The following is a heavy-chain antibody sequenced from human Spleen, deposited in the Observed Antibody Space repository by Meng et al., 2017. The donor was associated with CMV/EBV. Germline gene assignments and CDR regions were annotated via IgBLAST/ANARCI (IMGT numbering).Heavy chain of an antibody. D-gene: IGHD3-22*01. Sequence: ASVKVSCKASGYTFTGYYMHWVRQAPGQGLEWMGWINPNSGGTNYAQKFQGRVTMTRDTSISTAYMELSRLRSDDTAVYYCARSPSILVAHSEIDVWGQGTLVTVSS. CDR1: GYTFTGYY. V-gene: IGHV1-2*02. J-gene: IGHJ4*02. CDR3: ARSPSILVAHSEIDV. CDR2: INPNSGGT.